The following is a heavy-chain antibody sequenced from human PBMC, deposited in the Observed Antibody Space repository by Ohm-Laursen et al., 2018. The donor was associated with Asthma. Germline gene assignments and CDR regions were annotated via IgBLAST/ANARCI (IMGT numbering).Heavy chain of an antibody. Sequence: SQTLSLTCPVSGGYISSSYWSWIRQPPGQGLEWIGNSYDSGSTTYNPHLRSRVNLSVDTSKYQYSLKLSTMTAADTAFDYCAKVMTTFGRFIVPLYYFDYWGQGTLVTVSS. CDR1: GGYISSSY. CDR2: SYDSGST. CDR3: AKVMTTFGRFIVPLYYFDY. V-gene: IGHV4-59*01. J-gene: IGHJ4*02. D-gene: IGHD3-16*01.